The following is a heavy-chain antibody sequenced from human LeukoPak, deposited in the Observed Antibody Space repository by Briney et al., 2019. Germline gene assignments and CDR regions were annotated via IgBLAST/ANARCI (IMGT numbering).Heavy chain of an antibody. D-gene: IGHD2-15*01. Sequence: ASVKVSCKAAGYKFTSYVINWVRQAPGQGLEWMGWINTNTGNPTYAQGFTGRFVFSLDTSVSTAYLQISSLKAEDTAVYYCARLRGPNCSGGSCYDYWGQGTLVTVSS. J-gene: IGHJ4*02. CDR3: ARLRGPNCSGGSCYDY. CDR1: GYKFTSYV. CDR2: INTNTGNP. V-gene: IGHV7-4-1*02.